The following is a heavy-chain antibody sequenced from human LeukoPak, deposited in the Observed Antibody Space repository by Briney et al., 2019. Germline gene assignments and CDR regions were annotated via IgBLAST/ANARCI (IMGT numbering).Heavy chain of an antibody. Sequence: GGSLRLSCAASGLTFSSYSINWVRQAPGKGLEWVSYISSSSSARYYADSVKGRFTISRDNAKNSLYLQMNSLRDEDTAVYYCARAAIAAAGTVEYWGQGTLVTVSS. CDR2: ISSSSSAR. CDR3: ARAAIAAAGTVEY. V-gene: IGHV3-48*02. J-gene: IGHJ4*02. D-gene: IGHD6-13*01. CDR1: GLTFSSYS.